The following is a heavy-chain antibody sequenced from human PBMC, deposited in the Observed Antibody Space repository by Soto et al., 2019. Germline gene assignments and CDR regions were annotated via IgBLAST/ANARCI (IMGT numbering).Heavy chain of an antibody. D-gene: IGHD2-2*01. CDR1: GGSFSGYY. V-gene: IGHV4-34*01. CDR3: ARARYCSSTSCYPYYFDY. J-gene: IGHJ4*02. Sequence: SETLSLTCAVYGGSFSGYYWSWIRQPPGKGLEWIGEINHSGSTNYNPSLKSRVTISVDTSKNQFSLKLSSVTAADTAVYYCARARYCSSTSCYPYYFDYWGQGPLVTVSS. CDR2: INHSGST.